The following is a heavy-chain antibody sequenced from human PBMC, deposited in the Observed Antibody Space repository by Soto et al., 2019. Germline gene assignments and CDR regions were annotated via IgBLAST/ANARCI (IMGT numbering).Heavy chain of an antibody. CDR1: GFTVSSNY. D-gene: IGHD2-21*02. CDR3: ARELYCGGDCSYFDY. J-gene: IGHJ4*02. Sequence: EVQLVESGGGLIQPGGSLRLSCAASGFTVSSNYMSWVRQAPGKGLEWVSVIYSGGSTYYADSVKGRFTISRDNSKNTLYLQMNSLRAEDTAVYYCARELYCGGDCSYFDYWGQGTLVTVSS. CDR2: IYSGGST. V-gene: IGHV3-53*01.